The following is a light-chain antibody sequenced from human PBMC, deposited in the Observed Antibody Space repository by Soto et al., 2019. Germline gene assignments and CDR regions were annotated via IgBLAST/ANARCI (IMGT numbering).Light chain of an antibody. CDR2: EVH. V-gene: IGLV2-14*03. Sequence: QSVLTQPASVSGSPGQSIAISCIGTSSDVGAYDYVSWYQKHPDRAPKLMVYEVHNRPSGVFNRFSGSKSVNTATLTISGLQPEDEADYYCASHTSSNTRVFGTGTKVTVL. CDR3: ASHTSSNTRV. CDR1: SSDVGAYDY. J-gene: IGLJ1*01.